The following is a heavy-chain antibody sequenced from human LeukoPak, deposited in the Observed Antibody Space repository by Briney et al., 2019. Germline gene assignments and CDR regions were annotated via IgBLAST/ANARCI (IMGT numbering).Heavy chain of an antibody. D-gene: IGHD3-16*02. CDR2: IKQDGSQG. CDR1: GFTFRSYW. V-gene: IGHV3-7*05. CDR3: ARAVDDYVWGRYRPSGH. Sequence: GGPLRLSCAASGFTFRSYWMIWVPNAPEKGLVWVANIKQDGSQGDYVDFVEGRFTIPRDNAKNSVNLQMYSQRAEDTAVYSCARAVDDYVWGRYRPSGHWGQGTLVTVSS. J-gene: IGHJ4*02.